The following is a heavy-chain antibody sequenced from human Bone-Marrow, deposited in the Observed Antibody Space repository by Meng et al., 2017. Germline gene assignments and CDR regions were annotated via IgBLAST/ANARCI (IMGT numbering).Heavy chain of an antibody. D-gene: IGHD6-13*01. V-gene: IGHV4-39*07. Sequence: LPLRESGPGLVRPSETLSLTCTVPGGSISASSFYWGWIRQAPGKGLEWIGTLHDSGSTYYNPSLKSRVTISADTSNSQFSLKLSSVTAADTAVYYCAREWGTLATAADDYWGQGTLVTVSS. J-gene: IGHJ4*02. CDR1: GGSISASSFY. CDR3: AREWGTLATAADDY. CDR2: LHDSGST.